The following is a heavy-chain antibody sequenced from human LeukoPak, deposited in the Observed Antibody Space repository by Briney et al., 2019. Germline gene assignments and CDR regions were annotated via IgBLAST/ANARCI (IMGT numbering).Heavy chain of an antibody. CDR1: GFTFSSYA. D-gene: IGHD1-26*01. J-gene: IGHJ5*02. CDR3: AKARDRVGATTLQWFDP. V-gene: IGHV3-23*01. CDR2: ISGSGGST. Sequence: GGSLRLSCAASGFTFSSYAMSWVRQAPGKGLEWVSAISGSGGSTYYADSVKGRFTISRDNSKNTLYLQMNSLRAEDTAVYYCAKARDRVGATTLQWFDPWGQGTLVTVSS.